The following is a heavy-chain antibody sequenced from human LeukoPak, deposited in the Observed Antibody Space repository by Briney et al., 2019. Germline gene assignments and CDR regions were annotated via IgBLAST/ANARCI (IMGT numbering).Heavy chain of an antibody. CDR2: ISWKSGSI. CDR3: AKDTGVAGKETFDY. J-gene: IGHJ4*02. V-gene: IGHV3-9*01. Sequence: GGSLRLSCAASGFTFDDYAMHWVRQAPGKGLEWVSGISWKSGSIGYADSVKGRFTISRDNAKNSLYLQMNSLRAEDTALYYCAKDTGVAGKETFDYWGQGTLVTVSS. D-gene: IGHD6-19*01. CDR1: GFTFDDYA.